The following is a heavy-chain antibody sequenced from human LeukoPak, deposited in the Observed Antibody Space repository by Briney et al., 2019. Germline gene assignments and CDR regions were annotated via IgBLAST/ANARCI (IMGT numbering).Heavy chain of an antibody. CDR1: GFTFSSYA. D-gene: IGHD3-22*01. CDR2: ISGSGGST. V-gene: IGHV3-23*01. CDR3: AKLWRYDSSEYSFDY. J-gene: IGHJ4*02. Sequence: GGSLRLSCAASGFTFSSYAVSWVRQAPGKGLEWVSAISGSGGSTYYADSVKGRFTISRDNSKNTLYLQMNSLRAEDTAVYYCAKLWRYDSSEYSFDYWGQGTLVTVSS.